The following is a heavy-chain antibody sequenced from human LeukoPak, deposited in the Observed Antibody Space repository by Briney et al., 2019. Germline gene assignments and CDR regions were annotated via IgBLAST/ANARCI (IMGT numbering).Heavy chain of an antibody. CDR1: GGSFSGYY. J-gene: IGHJ4*02. CDR2: INHSGST. V-gene: IGHV4-34*01. CDR3: ARGTIAVAGFDY. D-gene: IGHD6-19*01. Sequence: SETLSLTCAVYGGSFSGYYWSWIRQPPGKGLEWIGEINHSGSTNYNLSLKSRVTISVDTSKNQFSLKLSSVTAADTAVYYCARGTIAVAGFDYWGQGTLVTVSS.